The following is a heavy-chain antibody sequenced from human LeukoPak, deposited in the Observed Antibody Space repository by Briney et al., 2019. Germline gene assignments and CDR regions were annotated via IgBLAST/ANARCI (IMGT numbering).Heavy chain of an antibody. V-gene: IGHV1-2*02. CDR2: INPNSGGT. D-gene: IGHD5-12*01. CDR3: ARSGYGGVHADDY. Sequence: ASVKVSCKASGYIFTGYYIHWVRQAPGQGLEWMGWINPNSGGTNYAQKFRGRVTMPRDTSISTAYMELSRLRSDDTAVYYCARSGYGGVHADDYWGQGTLVTVSS. J-gene: IGHJ4*02. CDR1: GYIFTGYY.